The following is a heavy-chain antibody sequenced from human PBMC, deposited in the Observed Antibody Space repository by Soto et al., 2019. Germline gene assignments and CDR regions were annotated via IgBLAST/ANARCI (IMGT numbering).Heavy chain of an antibody. J-gene: IGHJ4*01. V-gene: IGHV3-64D*08. Sequence: GGSLRLSCSASGFTFNSLAMHWVRQAPGKGLQYVSSISHNGATTYYADSVKGRFIISRDNSKNSLFLQMSSLRTEDTAVYYCVKDRAIDYWGQGTLVTVS. D-gene: IGHD3-10*01. CDR1: GFTFNSLA. CDR3: VKDRAIDY. CDR2: ISHNGATT.